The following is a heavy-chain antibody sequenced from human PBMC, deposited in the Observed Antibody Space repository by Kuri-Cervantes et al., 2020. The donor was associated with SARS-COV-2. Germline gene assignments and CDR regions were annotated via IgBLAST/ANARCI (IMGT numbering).Heavy chain of an antibody. J-gene: IGHJ4*02. D-gene: IGHD2-2*01. Sequence: GESLRLSCAASGFTFSSYGMHWVRQAPGKGLEWVAVISYDGSNKYYADSVKGRFTISRDNYKNTLYLQMNSLRAEDTAVYYCAKGGYCSSTSCYLLDYWGQGTLVTVSS. V-gene: IGHV3-30*18. CDR3: AKGGYCSSTSCYLLDY. CDR1: GFTFSSYG. CDR2: ISYDGSNK.